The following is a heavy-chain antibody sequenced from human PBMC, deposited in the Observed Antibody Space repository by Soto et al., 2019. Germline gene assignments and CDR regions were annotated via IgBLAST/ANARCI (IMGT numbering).Heavy chain of an antibody. CDR1: GFTFSSYA. CDR3: AKSYLGPNYYGSGSYNEY. V-gene: IGHV3-23*01. D-gene: IGHD3-10*01. J-gene: IGHJ4*02. CDR2: ISGSGGST. Sequence: GGSLRLSCAASGFTFSSYAMSWVRQAPGKGLEWVSAISGSGGSTYYADSVKGRFTISRDNSKNTLYLQMNSLRAEDTAVYYCAKSYLGPNYYGSGSYNEYRGQGTRVNLSS.